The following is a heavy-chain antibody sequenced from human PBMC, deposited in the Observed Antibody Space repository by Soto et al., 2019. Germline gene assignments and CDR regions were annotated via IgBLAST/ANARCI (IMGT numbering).Heavy chain of an antibody. CDR3: AREYTAWPLAYGLDV. D-gene: IGHD2-2*02. V-gene: IGHV3-21*01. Sequence: GGSLRLSCVGSGFTFSTYSINWVRQAPGKGLEWVSSISSRSDIYYADSVKGRFTISRDNAKNSVSLQMNSLRAEDTAVYYCAREYTAWPLAYGLDVWGQGTTVTV. J-gene: IGHJ6*02. CDR1: GFTFSTYS. CDR2: ISSRSDI.